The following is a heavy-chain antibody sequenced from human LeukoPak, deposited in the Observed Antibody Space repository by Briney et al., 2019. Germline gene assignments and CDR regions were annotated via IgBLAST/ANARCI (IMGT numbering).Heavy chain of an antibody. CDR1: GFTVSSNY. CDR2: IYSGGST. CDR3: ARGGDINGSPFDY. V-gene: IGHV3-53*01. Sequence: GGSLGLSCAVSGFTVSSNYMNWVRQAPGKGLEWVSVIYSGGSTYYADSVKGRFTISRDNSKNTLYLQMNSLRAEDTAVYYCARGGDINGSPFDYWGQGTLVTVSS. J-gene: IGHJ4*02. D-gene: IGHD3-22*01.